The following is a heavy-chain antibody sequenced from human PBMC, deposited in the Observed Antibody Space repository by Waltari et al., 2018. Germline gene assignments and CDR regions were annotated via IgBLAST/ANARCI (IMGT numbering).Heavy chain of an antibody. Sequence: QVQLQESGPGLVKPSETLSLTCAVSGYSIRSGYYWGWIPQPPGKGLEWIGSIYHSGSTYYNPSLKSRVTISVDTSKNQFSLKLSSVTAADTAVYYCARAIRYFDLYYFDYWGQGTLVTVSS. CDR1: GYSIRSGYY. CDR3: ARAIRYFDLYYFDY. V-gene: IGHV4-38-2*01. CDR2: IYHSGST. J-gene: IGHJ4*02. D-gene: IGHD3-9*01.